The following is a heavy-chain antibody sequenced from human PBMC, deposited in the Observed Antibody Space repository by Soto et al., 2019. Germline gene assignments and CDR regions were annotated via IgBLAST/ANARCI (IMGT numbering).Heavy chain of an antibody. Sequence: ASVQVSCKASGYTLTSYGVSWVRQAPGQGLEWMGWISAYNINTNYAKKLQGRVTMTTDTSTSTAYMELRSLRSDDTAVYYCAVITIFGVVSPDFDYWGQGTPVTVPQ. CDR1: GYTLTSYG. CDR3: AVITIFGVVSPDFDY. CDR2: ISAYNINT. D-gene: IGHD3-3*01. V-gene: IGHV1-18*01. J-gene: IGHJ4*02.